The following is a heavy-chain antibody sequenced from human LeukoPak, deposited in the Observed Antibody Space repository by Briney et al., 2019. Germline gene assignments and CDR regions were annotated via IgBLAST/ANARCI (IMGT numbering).Heavy chain of an antibody. CDR3: ARGGITMVRGARKTFFDY. CDR2: ISAYNGNT. D-gene: IGHD3-10*01. CDR1: GYTFTSYG. J-gene: IGHJ4*02. V-gene: IGHV1-18*01. Sequence: ASVKVSCKASGYTFTSYGISWVRQAPGQGLEWMGWISAYNGNTNYAQKLQGRVTMTSDTSTSTAYMELRSLRSDDTAVYYCARGGITMVRGARKTFFDYWGQGTLVTVSS.